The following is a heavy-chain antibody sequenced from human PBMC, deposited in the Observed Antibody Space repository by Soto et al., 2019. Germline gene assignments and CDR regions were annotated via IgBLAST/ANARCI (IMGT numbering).Heavy chain of an antibody. D-gene: IGHD3-16*01. CDR3: AREEYVGFNCFAP. J-gene: IGHJ5*02. V-gene: IGHV3-48*02. CDR2: IGSSSGTV. Sequence: EVQLVESGGGLVQPGGSLRLSCAASGFTFSSYSMNWVRQAPGKGLEWVSFIGSSSGTVFYADSVKGRFTISRDNATNSLYLQMNSLRDEDTAVYYCAREEYVGFNCFAPWGQGTLVTVSS. CDR1: GFTFSSYS.